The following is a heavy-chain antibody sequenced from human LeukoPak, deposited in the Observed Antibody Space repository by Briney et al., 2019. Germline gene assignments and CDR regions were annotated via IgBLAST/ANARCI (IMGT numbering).Heavy chain of an antibody. CDR1: GFTFSSYA. CDR2: ISGSGGST. J-gene: IGHJ4*02. V-gene: IGHV3-23*01. Sequence: GGSLRLSCAASGFTFSSYAMSWVRQAPGKGLEWVSAISGSGGSTYYADSVKGRFTISRDNSKSTLYLQMDSLRAEDTAVYYCAKDMAVGATNGFDYWGQGTLVTVSS. D-gene: IGHD1-26*01. CDR3: AKDMAVGATNGFDY.